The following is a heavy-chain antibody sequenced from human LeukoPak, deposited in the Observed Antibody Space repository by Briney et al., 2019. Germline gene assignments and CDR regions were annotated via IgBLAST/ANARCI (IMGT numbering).Heavy chain of an antibody. D-gene: IGHD2-15*01. J-gene: IGHJ4*02. CDR1: GTSISSSTYY. CDR2: IYYTGTT. Sequence: SETLSLTCTVAGTSISSSTYYWGWIRQPPGMGLEWIAGIYYTGTTYYNPSLKSRVAISIDTSKNQFSLKLSSVTAADTAVYYCAISPHYSHSGAPPYWGRGTLVTVSS. V-gene: IGHV4-39*01. CDR3: AISPHYSHSGAPPY.